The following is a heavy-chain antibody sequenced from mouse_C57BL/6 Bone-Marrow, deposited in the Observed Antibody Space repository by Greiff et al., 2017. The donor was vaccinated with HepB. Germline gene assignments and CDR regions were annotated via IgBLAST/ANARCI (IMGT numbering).Heavy chain of an antibody. Sequence: QVQLQQSGPELVKPGASVKISCKASGYAFSSSWMNWVKQRPGKGLEWIGRIYPGDGDTNYNGKFKGKATLTADKSSSTAYMQLSSLTSEDSAVYFCARRIYYGNYYFDYRGQGTTLTVSS. D-gene: IGHD2-1*01. V-gene: IGHV1-82*01. CDR2: IYPGDGDT. J-gene: IGHJ2*01. CDR3: ARRIYYGNYYFDY. CDR1: GYAFSSSW.